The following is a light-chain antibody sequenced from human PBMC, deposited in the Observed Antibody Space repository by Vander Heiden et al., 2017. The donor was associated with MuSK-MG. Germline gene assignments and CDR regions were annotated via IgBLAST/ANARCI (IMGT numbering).Light chain of an antibody. V-gene: IGLV1-40*02. J-gene: IGLJ2*01. CDR1: SSNIGAGYD. Sequence: QSVATQPPSGSGAPGPSVTISCTASSSNIGAGYDVHWYQQVPGTAPKLLIYGNTNRPAGGSDRFSGSKSGTSAAMAITGLQAEEEADYHCQSNDRSLNGCWIFGGGTKLTVL. CDR3: QSNDRSLNGCWI. CDR2: GNT.